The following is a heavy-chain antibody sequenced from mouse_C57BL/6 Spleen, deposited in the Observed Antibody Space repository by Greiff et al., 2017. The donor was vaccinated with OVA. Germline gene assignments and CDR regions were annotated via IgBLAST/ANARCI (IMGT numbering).Heavy chain of an antibody. CDR1: GFTFSDYY. Sequence: EVHLVESGGGLVQPGGSLKLSCAASGFTFSDYYMYWVRQTPEKRLEWVAYISNGGGSTYYPDTVQGRFTISRDNAKNTLYLQMSRLKSEDTAMYYCARRGDYDAWFAYWGQGTLVTVSA. CDR3: ARRGDYDAWFAY. V-gene: IGHV5-12*01. CDR2: ISNGGGST. D-gene: IGHD2-4*01. J-gene: IGHJ3*01.